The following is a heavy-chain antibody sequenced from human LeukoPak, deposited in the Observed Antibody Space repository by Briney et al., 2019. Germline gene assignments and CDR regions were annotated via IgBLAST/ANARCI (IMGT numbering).Heavy chain of an antibody. V-gene: IGHV4-39*01. CDR1: GGSISSSSYY. D-gene: IGHD6-6*01. CDR3: ARLLRSRYFDY. J-gene: IGHJ4*02. CDR2: IYYSGST. Sequence: SETLPLTCTVSGGSISSSSYYWGWIRQPPGKGLEWIGSIYYSGSTYYNPSLKSRVTISVDTSKNQFSLKLSSVTAADTAVYYCARLLRSRYFDYWGQGTLVTVSS.